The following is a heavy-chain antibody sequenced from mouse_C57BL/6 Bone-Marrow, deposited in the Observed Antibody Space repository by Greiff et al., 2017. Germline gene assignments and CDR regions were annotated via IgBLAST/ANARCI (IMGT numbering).Heavy chain of an antibody. D-gene: IGHD2-4*01. CDR1: GYTFTSYW. Sequence: VQLQQSGTVLARPGASVKMSCKTSGYTFTSYWMHWVKQRPGQGLEWIGAIYPGNSDTSYNQKFKGKAKLTAVTSASTAYMELSSLTNEDSAVYYCTRWRGDYVYYFDYWGQGTTLTVSS. CDR2: IYPGNSDT. CDR3: TRWRGDYVYYFDY. V-gene: IGHV1-5*01. J-gene: IGHJ2*01.